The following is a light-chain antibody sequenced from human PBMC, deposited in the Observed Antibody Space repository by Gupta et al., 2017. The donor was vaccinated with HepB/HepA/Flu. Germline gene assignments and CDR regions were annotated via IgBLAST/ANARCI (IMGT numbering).Light chain of an antibody. CDR3: MQALQTPT. CDR1: QSLLHSNGYNY. J-gene: IGKJ5*01. CDR2: LGS. V-gene: IGKV2-28*01. Sequence: DIVMTKSPLSLPVTPGEPASISCRSSQSLLHSNGYNYLDWYLQKPGQSPQLLIYLGSNRASGVPDRFSGSGSGTDFTLKISRVEAEDVGFYYCMQALQTPTFGQGTRLEIK.